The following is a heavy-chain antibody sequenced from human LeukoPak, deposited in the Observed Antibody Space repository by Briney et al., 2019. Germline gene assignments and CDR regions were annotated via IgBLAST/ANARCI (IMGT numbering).Heavy chain of an antibody. V-gene: IGHV3-7*01. CDR2: IKEDGSEK. D-gene: IGHD3-10*01. CDR3: ARVGLGVGSGRKASGFDP. CDR1: GFTFSRYW. Sequence: GGSLRLSCAASGFTFSRYWMTWVRQAPGKGLEWVANIKEDGSEKYYVDSVKGRFTISRDNAKNSLYLQMNSLRAEDTAVYYCARVGLGVGSGRKASGFDPWGQETLVTVSS. J-gene: IGHJ5*02.